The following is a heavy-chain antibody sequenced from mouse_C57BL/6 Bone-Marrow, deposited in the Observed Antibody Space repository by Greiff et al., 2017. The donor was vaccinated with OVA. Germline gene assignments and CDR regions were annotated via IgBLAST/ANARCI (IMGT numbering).Heavy chain of an antibody. Sequence: VKLVASGPGLVQPSQSLSITCTVSGFSLTSSGVHWVRQSPGKGLAWLGVIWRGGSTDYNAAFMSRLTSTKDKTKSQVFFKMNSLQADDTAIYYCAKKGRCAMDDWGQGTSVTVSS. CDR2: IWRGGST. CDR1: GFSLTSSG. CDR3: AKKGRCAMDD. V-gene: IGHV2-5*01. J-gene: IGHJ4*01.